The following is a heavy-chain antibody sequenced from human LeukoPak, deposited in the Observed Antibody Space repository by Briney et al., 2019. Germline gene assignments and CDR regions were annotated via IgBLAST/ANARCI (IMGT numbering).Heavy chain of an antibody. D-gene: IGHD3-10*01. CDR3: ARAKEGFYGSGSHYYYGMDV. Sequence: GGSLRLPCAASGFTFSSYSMNWVRQAPGKGLEWVSYISSSSSTIYYADSVKGRFTISRDNAKNSLYLQMNSLRAEDTAVYYCARAKEGFYGSGSHYYYGMDVWGQGTTVTVSS. CDR2: ISSSSSTI. J-gene: IGHJ6*02. CDR1: GFTFSSYS. V-gene: IGHV3-48*04.